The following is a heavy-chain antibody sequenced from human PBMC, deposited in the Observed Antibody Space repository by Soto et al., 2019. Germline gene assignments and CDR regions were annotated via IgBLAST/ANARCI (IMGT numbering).Heavy chain of an antibody. Sequence: ASVKVSCKASGYTFTSYYMHWVRQAPGQGLEWMGIINPSGGSTSYAQKLQGRVTMTTDTSTSTAYMELRSLRSDDTAVYYCARFPTRSSGFDYWGQGTLVTVSS. CDR2: INPSGGST. J-gene: IGHJ4*02. D-gene: IGHD3-22*01. CDR1: GYTFTSYY. CDR3: ARFPTRSSGFDY. V-gene: IGHV1-46*01.